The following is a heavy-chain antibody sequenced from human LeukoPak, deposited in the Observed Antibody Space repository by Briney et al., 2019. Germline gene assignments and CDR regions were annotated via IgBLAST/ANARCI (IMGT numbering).Heavy chain of an antibody. CDR1: GFTLNNYN. V-gene: IGHV3-21*01. D-gene: IGHD3-22*01. Sequence: GSLRLSCAASGFTLNNYNMNWVRQAPGKGLEWVSSFSSSSSSIYYADSVKGRFTISRDNAENSLYLQMNSLRAEDTAVYYCTRDLSGHYSIDYWGQGTLVTVSS. J-gene: IGHJ4*02. CDR3: TRDLSGHYSIDY. CDR2: FSSSSSSI.